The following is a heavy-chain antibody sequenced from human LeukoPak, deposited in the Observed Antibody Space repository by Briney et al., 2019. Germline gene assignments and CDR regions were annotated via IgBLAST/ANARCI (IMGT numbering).Heavy chain of an antibody. V-gene: IGHV4-34*01. J-gene: IGHJ4*02. CDR3: AAALEWELVY. CDR1: GGSFSGYY. Sequence: SETLSLTCAVYGGSFSGYYWSWIRQPPGKGLEWIGSIYHSGSTYYNPSLKSRVTISVDTSKNQFSLKLSSVTAADTAVYYCAAALEWELVYWGQGTLVTVSS. D-gene: IGHD1-26*01. CDR2: IYHSGST.